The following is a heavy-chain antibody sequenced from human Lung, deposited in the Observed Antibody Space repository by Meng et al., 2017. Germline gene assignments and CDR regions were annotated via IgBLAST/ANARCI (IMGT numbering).Heavy chain of an antibody. V-gene: IGHV1-8*01. CDR1: GYTFPSYD. CDR2: MNPNSGNT. CDR3: ARGLLRHIGGNWFDP. Sequence: VQLGQSGVEVKKPWASVKVHCKVSGYTFPSYDINWVRQATGQGLEWMGWMNPNSGNTGYAQKFQGRVTMTRNTSISTAYMELSSLRSEDTAVYYCARGLLRHIGGNWFDPWGQGTLVTVSS. J-gene: IGHJ5*02. D-gene: IGHD3-16*01.